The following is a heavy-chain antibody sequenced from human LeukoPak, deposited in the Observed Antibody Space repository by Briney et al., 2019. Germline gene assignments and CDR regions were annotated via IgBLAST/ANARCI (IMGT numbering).Heavy chain of an antibody. Sequence: GGSLRLSCAASGFTFSDYYMSWIRQAPGKGLEWVSYISSSGSTIYYADSVKGRFTISRDNAKNSLYLQMNSLRAEDTAVYYCATYSSLNRREFQCWGQGTLLTVSS. J-gene: IGHJ1*01. CDR2: ISSSGSTI. CDR3: ATYSSLNRREFQC. D-gene: IGHD3-22*01. V-gene: IGHV3-11*04. CDR1: GFTFSDYY.